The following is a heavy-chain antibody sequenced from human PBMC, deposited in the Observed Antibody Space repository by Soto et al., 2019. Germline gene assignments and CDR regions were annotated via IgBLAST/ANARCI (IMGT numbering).Heavy chain of an antibody. V-gene: IGHV3-30*18. J-gene: IGHJ2*01. D-gene: IGHD3-22*01. CDR3: AKDRMNYDSSGYYVL. Sequence: QVQLVESGGGVVQPGRSLRLSCAASGFTFSSYGMHWVRQAPGKGLEWVAVISYDGSNKYYADSVKGRFTISRDNSKNTLYLQMNSLRAEDTAVYYCAKDRMNYDSSGYYVLWGRGTLVTVSS. CDR2: ISYDGSNK. CDR1: GFTFSSYG.